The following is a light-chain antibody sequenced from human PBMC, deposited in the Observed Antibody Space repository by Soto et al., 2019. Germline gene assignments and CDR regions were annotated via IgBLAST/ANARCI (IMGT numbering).Light chain of an antibody. CDR1: SSNIGAGYD. Sequence: QSVLTQPPSVSGAPGQRVTISCTGSSSNIGAGYDVHWYQHLPGTAPKLLIYGTSNRPSGVPDRFSGSKSGTSASLAITGHQAEYEAAYYCQFYDNSLSGRVFGGGTKLTVL. J-gene: IGLJ3*02. CDR2: GTS. V-gene: IGLV1-40*01. CDR3: QFYDNSLSGRV.